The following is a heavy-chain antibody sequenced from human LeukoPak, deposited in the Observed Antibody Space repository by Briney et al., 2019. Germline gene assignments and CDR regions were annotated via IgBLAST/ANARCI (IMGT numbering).Heavy chain of an antibody. D-gene: IGHD4-17*01. J-gene: IGHJ4*02. CDR3: AAMTTVTQTYDY. CDR1: GGSISSGTHY. V-gene: IGHV4-31*09. CDR2: IYYTGVT. Sequence: SETLSLTCTVSGGSISSGTHYYNWIRQHPGKGLEWIGYIYYTGVTSYNPSLKSRVTMSVDRSKNQFSLKLSSVTAADTAVYYCAAMTTVTQTYDYWGQGTLVTVSS.